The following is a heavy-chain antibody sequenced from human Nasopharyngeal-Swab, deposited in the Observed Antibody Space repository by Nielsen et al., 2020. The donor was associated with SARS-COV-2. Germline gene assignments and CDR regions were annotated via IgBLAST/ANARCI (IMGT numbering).Heavy chain of an antibody. CDR3: ARGKYQLLFDYYYGMDV. J-gene: IGHJ6*02. V-gene: IGHV4-4*02. D-gene: IGHD2-2*01. CDR2: INHSGST. Sequence: SETLSLTCAVSGGSISSSNWWSWVRQPPGKGLEWIGEINHSGSTNYNPSLKSRVTISVDTSKNQFSLKLSSVTAADTAVYYCARGKYQLLFDYYYGMDVWGQGTTVTVSS. CDR1: GGSISSSNW.